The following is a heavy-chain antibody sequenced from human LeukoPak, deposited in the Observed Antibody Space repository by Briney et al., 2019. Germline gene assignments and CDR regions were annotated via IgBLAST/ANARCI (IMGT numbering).Heavy chain of an antibody. CDR3: ARMDPGDYVWGSYRYANYFDY. Sequence: SETLSLTCTVSGGSISSFYWSWIRQPPGRGLEWIGSIYYSGGTNSNPSLKSRVTLSVDTSKNQFSLKLSSVTAADTAVYYCARMDPGDYVWGSYRYANYFDYWGQGILVTVSS. V-gene: IGHV4-59*08. CDR1: GGSISSFY. CDR2: IYYSGGT. D-gene: IGHD3-16*02. J-gene: IGHJ4*02.